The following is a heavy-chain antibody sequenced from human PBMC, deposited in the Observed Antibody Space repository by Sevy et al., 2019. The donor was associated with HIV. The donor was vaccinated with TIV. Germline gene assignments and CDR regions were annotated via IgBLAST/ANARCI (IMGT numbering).Heavy chain of an antibody. CDR2: IYYSGST. J-gene: IGHJ5*02. V-gene: IGHV4-30-4*01. Sequence: SETLSLTCTVSGGSISSGDYYWSWIRQPPGKGLEWIGYIYYSGSTYYNPALKSRVTISVDTSKNQFSLKLSSVTAADTAAYYCARARVATIPNWFDPWGQGTLVTVSS. D-gene: IGHD5-12*01. CDR1: GGSISSGDYY. CDR3: ARARVATIPNWFDP.